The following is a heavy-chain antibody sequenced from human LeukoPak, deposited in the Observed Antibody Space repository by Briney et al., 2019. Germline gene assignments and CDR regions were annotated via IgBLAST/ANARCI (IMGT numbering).Heavy chain of an antibody. CDR2: ISAYNGNT. CDR3: ARVSRIGYYDGYYFDY. Sequence: ASVKVSCKASGYTFTSYGISWVRQAPGQGLEWMGWISAYNGNTNYAQKLQGRVTMTTDTSTSTAYMELRSLRSDDTAVYYCARVSRIGYYDGYYFDYWGQGTLVTVSS. D-gene: IGHD3-3*01. J-gene: IGHJ4*02. V-gene: IGHV1-18*01. CDR1: GYTFTSYG.